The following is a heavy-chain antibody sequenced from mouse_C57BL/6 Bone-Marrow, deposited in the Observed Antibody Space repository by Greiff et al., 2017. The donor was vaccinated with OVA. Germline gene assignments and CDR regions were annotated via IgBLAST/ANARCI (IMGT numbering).Heavy chain of an antibody. V-gene: IGHV1-72*01. D-gene: IGHD1-1*01. CDR3: ARPGSSPMDY. CDR1: GYTFTSYW. CDR2: IDPNSGGT. J-gene: IGHJ4*01. Sequence: QVQLKEPGAELVKPGASVKLSCKASGYTFTSYWMHWVKQRPGRGLEWIGRIDPNSGGTKYNEKFKSKATLTVDKPSSTAYMQLSSLTSEDSAVYYCARPGSSPMDYWGQGTSVTVSS.